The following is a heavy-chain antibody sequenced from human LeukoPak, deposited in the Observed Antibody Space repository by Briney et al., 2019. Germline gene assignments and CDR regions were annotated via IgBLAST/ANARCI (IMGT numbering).Heavy chain of an antibody. Sequence: SETLSLTCTVSGGSISSGGYYWSWIRQHPGKGLEWIGYIYYSGSTYYNPFLKSRVTISVDTSKNQFSLKLSSVTAADTAVYYCASSGYGSGIDYWGQGTLVTVSS. V-gene: IGHV4-31*03. CDR3: ASSGYGSGIDY. CDR1: GGSISSGGYY. J-gene: IGHJ4*02. CDR2: IYYSGST. D-gene: IGHD3-10*01.